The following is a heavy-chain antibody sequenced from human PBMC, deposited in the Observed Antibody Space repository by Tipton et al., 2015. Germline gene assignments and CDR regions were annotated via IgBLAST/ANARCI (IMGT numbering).Heavy chain of an antibody. D-gene: IGHD3-3*01. J-gene: IGHJ6*02. CDR1: GFTSSFFW. CDR3: AREPTITISRMVMSGGMDV. CDR2: INTDGSAT. Sequence: SLRLSCAASGFTSSFFWMHWVRQAPGKGLEWVSRINTDGSATNYADSVKGRFTISRDNAKNTVYLQMNSLRAEDTAVYYCAREPTITISRMVMSGGMDVWGQGTTVTVSS. V-gene: IGHV3-74*01.